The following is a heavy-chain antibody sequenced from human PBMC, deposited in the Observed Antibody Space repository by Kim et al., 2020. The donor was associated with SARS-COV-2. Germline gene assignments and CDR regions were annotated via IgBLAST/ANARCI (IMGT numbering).Heavy chain of an antibody. J-gene: IGHJ4*02. V-gene: IGHV3-30*01. CDR3: ARDMGIITGTTGYFDY. Sequence: SVKGRFTISRDNSKNTLYLQMNSLRAEDTAVYYCARDMGIITGTTGYFDYWGQGTLVTVSS. D-gene: IGHD1-7*01.